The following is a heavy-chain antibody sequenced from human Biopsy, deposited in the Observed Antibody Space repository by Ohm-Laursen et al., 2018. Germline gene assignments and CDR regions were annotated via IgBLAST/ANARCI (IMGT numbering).Heavy chain of an antibody. J-gene: IGHJ4*01. V-gene: IGHV3-11*01. Sequence: SLRLSCAASGFTFSNYQMSWIRQTPGKGLEWVSHISSGGSTIFHADSVKGRFTISPDDAKGSLYLQMTNLRAEDTAVYYCGRSYGIMAAPVHLWGQGTLVTVSS. D-gene: IGHD3-16*01. CDR3: GRSYGIMAAPVHL. CDR1: GFTFSNYQ. CDR2: ISSGGSTI.